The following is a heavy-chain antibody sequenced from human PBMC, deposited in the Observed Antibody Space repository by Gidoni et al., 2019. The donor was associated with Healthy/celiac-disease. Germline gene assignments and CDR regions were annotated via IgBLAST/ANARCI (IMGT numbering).Heavy chain of an antibody. CDR2: ISYDGSNK. Sequence: QVQLVESGGGVVQPGRSLRLSCAASGFTFSSYAMHWVRQAPGKGLEWVAVISYDGSNKYYADSVKGRFTISRDNSKNTLYLQMNSLRAEDTAVYYCARDLDSSGWYIGRSWFDPWGQGTLVTVSS. CDR1: GFTFSSYA. CDR3: ARDLDSSGWYIGRSWFDP. D-gene: IGHD6-19*01. V-gene: IGHV3-30-3*01. J-gene: IGHJ5*02.